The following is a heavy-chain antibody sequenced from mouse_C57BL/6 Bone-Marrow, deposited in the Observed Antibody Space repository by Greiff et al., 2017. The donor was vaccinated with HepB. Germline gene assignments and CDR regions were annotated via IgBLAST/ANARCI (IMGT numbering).Heavy chain of an antibody. Sequence: QVQLKQPGAELVKPGASVKLSCKASGYTFNSYWMHWVKQRPGQGLEWIGMIHPNSGSTNYNEKFKSKATLTVDKSSSTAYMQLSSLTSEDSAVYYCAIRWLLYAMDYWGQGTSVTVSS. V-gene: IGHV1-64*01. CDR1: GYTFNSYW. J-gene: IGHJ4*01. D-gene: IGHD2-3*01. CDR2: IHPNSGST. CDR3: AIRWLLYAMDY.